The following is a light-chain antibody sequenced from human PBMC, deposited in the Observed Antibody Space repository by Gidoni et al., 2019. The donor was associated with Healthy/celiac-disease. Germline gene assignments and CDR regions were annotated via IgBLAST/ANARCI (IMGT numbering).Light chain of an antibody. J-gene: IGKJ5*01. CDR1: QSISSY. CDR2: AAS. Sequence: DIQMTQSPSSLSASVGDRVTITCRAIQSISSYLNWYQQKPGKATKLLIYAASSLQSVDPSRFSGSGSGTDFTLTISSLQPEDFATYYCQQSYSTPRTFGQGTRLEIK. V-gene: IGKV1-39*01. CDR3: QQSYSTPRT.